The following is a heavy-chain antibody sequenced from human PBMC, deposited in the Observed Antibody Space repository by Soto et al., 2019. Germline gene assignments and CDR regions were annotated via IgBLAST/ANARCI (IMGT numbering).Heavy chain of an antibody. V-gene: IGHV4-31*03. D-gene: IGHD5-18*01. CDR2: IYYSGST. J-gene: IGHJ6*02. Sequence: SETLSLTCTVSGGSISSGGYYWSWIRQHPGKGLEWIGYIYYSGSTYYNPSLKSRVTISVDTSKNQFSLKLSSVTAADTAVYYCARDRYSYGNYYYGMDVWGQGTTVT. CDR1: GGSISSGGYY. CDR3: ARDRYSYGNYYYGMDV.